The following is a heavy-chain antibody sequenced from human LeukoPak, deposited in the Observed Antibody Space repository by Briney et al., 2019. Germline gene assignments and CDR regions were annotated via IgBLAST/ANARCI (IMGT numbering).Heavy chain of an antibody. CDR2: I. D-gene: IGHD3-22*01. CDR3: AKDRGRYYDSNGYYWGYYFDS. J-gene: IGHJ4*02. CDR1: GFTFSTYA. Sequence: PGGSLRLSCAASGFTFSTYAVNWVRQAPGKGLEWVSAIKGRFTISRDNSKNTLYLQMSSLRAKDTAVYYCAKDRGRYYDSNGYYWGYYFDSWGQGILVTVST. V-gene: IGHV3-23*01.